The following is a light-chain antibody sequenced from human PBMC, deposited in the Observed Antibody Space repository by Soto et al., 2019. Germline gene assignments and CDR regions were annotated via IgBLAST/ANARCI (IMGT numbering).Light chain of an antibody. J-gene: IGKJ1*01. CDR2: DAS. V-gene: IGKV1-5*01. CDR3: QQYNSYPSWT. CDR1: QSISSW. Sequence: DIENTEGRSTLSASVGDRVTITCRASQSISSWLAWYQQKPGKAPKLLIYDASSLESGVPSRFSGSGSGAEFTLTISSLQPDDLATYYCQQYNSYPSWTFGQGTKVDI.